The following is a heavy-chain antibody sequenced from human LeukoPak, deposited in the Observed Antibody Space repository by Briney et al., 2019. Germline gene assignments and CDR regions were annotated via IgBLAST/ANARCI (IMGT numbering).Heavy chain of an antibody. CDR2: ISSSSSYI. V-gene: IGHV3-21*01. D-gene: IGHD6-19*01. J-gene: IGHJ4*02. CDR1: KFTFSSYS. CDR3: AREPGYSSGSGY. Sequence: GGSLRLSCAASKFTFSSYSKNWVRQAPGKGLEWVSSISSSSSYICYADSVKGRFTISRDNAKNSLYLQMNSLRAEDTAVYYCAREPGYSSGSGYWGQGTLVTVSS.